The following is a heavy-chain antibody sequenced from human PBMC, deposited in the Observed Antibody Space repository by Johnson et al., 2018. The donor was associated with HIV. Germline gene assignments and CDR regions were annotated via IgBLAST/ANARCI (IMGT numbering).Heavy chain of an antibody. D-gene: IGHD6-6*01. Sequence: QVQLVESGGGVVQPGRSLRLSCAASGFTFSSYAMHWVRQAPGKGLEWVAVISYDGSNKYYADSVKGRFTISRDNSKNTLYLQMNSLRAEDTAVYFCAKVHIAARWSDAFDIWGQGTMVTVSS. CDR3: AKVHIAARWSDAFDI. J-gene: IGHJ3*02. CDR2: ISYDGSNK. V-gene: IGHV3-30-3*01. CDR1: GFTFSSYA.